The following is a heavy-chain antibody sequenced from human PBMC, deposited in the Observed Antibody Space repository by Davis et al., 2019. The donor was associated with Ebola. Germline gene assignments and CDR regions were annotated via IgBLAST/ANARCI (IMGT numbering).Heavy chain of an antibody. Sequence: ASVKVSCKASGYTFTSYYMHWVRQAPGQGLEWMGIINPSGGSTSYAQKFQGRVTMTRDTSTSTAYMELSSLRSEDTAVYYCARAGGLLWFGDRDEGVFDYWGQGTLVTVSS. D-gene: IGHD3-10*01. CDR3: ARAGGLLWFGDRDEGVFDY. V-gene: IGHV1-46*01. J-gene: IGHJ4*02. CDR2: INPSGGST. CDR1: GYTFTSYY.